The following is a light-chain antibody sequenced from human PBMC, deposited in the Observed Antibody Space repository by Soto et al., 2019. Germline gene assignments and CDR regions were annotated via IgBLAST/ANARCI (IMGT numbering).Light chain of an antibody. J-gene: IGKJ5*01. CDR2: DAS. Sequence: DIQLTQSPSSLSASVGDRVTITCQASQDINNYVNWYQQKAGTAPNLLIYDASTLKPGVPSRFSGSGSGTDFTFTISSLQPEDFATYFCQQSDDLPTFGQGTRLDIE. V-gene: IGKV1-33*01. CDR1: QDINNY. CDR3: QQSDDLPT.